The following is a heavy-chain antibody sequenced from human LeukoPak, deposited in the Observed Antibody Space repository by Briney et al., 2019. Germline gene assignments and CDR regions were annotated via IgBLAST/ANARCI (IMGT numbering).Heavy chain of an antibody. J-gene: IGHJ4*02. D-gene: IGHD3-10*01. V-gene: IGHV3-30*18. CDR2: ISYDGSNI. CDR3: AKDEGTMVRGVNY. CDR1: GFTFSSYG. Sequence: GGSLRLSCAASGFTFSSYGMHWVRQAPGKGLEWVAVISYDGSNINYVDSVKGRFTISRDNSKNTLYLQMNSLRAEDTAVYYCAKDEGTMVRGVNYWGQGTLVTVSS.